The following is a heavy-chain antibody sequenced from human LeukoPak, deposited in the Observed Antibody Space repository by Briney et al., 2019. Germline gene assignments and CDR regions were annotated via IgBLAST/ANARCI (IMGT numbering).Heavy chain of an antibody. Sequence: ASVKVSCKASGGTFSSYAISWVRQAPGQGLEWMGGIIPIFGTANYAQKFQGRVTITADESTSTAYMELSSLRSEDTAVYYCARRTYYYDSSGYLWGQGTLVTVSS. V-gene: IGHV1-69*13. J-gene: IGHJ4*02. CDR2: IIPIFGTA. D-gene: IGHD3-22*01. CDR3: ARRTYYYDSSGYL. CDR1: GGTFSSYA.